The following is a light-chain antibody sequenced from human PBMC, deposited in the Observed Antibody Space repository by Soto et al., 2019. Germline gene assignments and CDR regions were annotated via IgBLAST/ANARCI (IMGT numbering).Light chain of an antibody. J-gene: IGLJ2*01. V-gene: IGLV9-49*01. CDR3: GADHGSGSNVV. Sequence: QPVLTQPPSASASLGASVTLTCTLSSGYSNYKVDWYQQRPGKGPRFVMRVGTGGIVGSKGDGIPDRFSVLGSGLIRYLTIKNIQEEDESDYHCGADHGSGSNVVFGGGTKLTVL. CDR1: SGYSNYK. CDR2: VGTGGIVG.